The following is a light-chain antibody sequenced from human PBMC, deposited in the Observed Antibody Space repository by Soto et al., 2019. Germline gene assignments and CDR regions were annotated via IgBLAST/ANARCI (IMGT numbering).Light chain of an antibody. CDR2: RTS. J-gene: IGKJ2*01. Sequence: DIQLTQSPSTLSASVGDRVAITCRASQSFGTWLAWYQQKPGKAPNLLIYRTSSLGRGVPSRFSGGGSGTEFTLTISSLQPDDFATYYCQQYNSDSFYTFDQGTKVEIK. CDR3: QQYNSDSFYT. V-gene: IGKV1-5*03. CDR1: QSFGTW.